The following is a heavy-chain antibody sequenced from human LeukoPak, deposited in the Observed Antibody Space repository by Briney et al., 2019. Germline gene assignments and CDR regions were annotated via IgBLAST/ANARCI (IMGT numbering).Heavy chain of an antibody. CDR3: AIRYSGSYNDY. J-gene: IGHJ4*02. D-gene: IGHD1-26*01. CDR2: IYTSGST. Sequence: PSQTLSLTCSVSGGFISSGSYYWSWIRQPAGKGLEWIGRIYTSGSTNYNPSLKSRVTISVDTSKNQFSLNLSSVTAADTAVYYCAIRYSGSYNDYWGQGTLVTVSS. CDR1: GGFISSGSYY. V-gene: IGHV4-61*02.